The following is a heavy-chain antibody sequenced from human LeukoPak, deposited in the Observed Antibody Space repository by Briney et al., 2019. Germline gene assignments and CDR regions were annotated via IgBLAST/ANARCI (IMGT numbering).Heavy chain of an antibody. CDR1: GGSFSGYY. CDR3: ARRGYSYALLDY. CDR2: IYYSGST. V-gene: IGHV4-34*01. D-gene: IGHD5-18*01. Sequence: PSETLSLTCAVYGGSFSGYYWSWIRQPPGKGLEWIGSIYYSGSTYYNPSLKSRVTISVDTSKNQFSLKLSSVTAADTAVYYCARRGYSYALLDYWGQGTLVTVSS. J-gene: IGHJ4*02.